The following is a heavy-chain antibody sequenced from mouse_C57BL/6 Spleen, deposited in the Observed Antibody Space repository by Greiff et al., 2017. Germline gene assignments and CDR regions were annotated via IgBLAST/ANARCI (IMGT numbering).Heavy chain of an antibody. CDR2: INPEDGET. V-gene: IGHV14-2*01. CDR3: ARPLYYDGSSGDD. J-gene: IGHJ2*01. CDR1: GFTIKDYY. D-gene: IGHD1-1*01. Sequence: EVQLQESGAELVKPGASVKLSCTASGFTIKDYYMHWVKQRTEQGLEWIGRINPEDGETKYAPKFPGKATITADTSSNTAYLTLSSLTSEDTAVYYCARPLYYDGSSGDDWGQGTTLTVSS.